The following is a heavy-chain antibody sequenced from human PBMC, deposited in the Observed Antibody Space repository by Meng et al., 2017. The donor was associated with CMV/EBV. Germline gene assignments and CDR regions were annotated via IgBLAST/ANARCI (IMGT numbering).Heavy chain of an antibody. CDR2: IYSGGSST. D-gene: IGHD5-18*01. V-gene: IGHV3-23*03. J-gene: IGHJ6*02. CDR1: GFTFSSYA. CDR3: AKDGWDTAMPEGVNGMDV. Sequence: GESLKISCAASGFTFSSYAMSWVRQAPGKGLEWVSVIYSGGSSTYYADSVKGRFTTSRDNAKNSLYLQMNSLRAEDTAVYYCAKDGWDTAMPEGVNGMDVWGQGTTVTVSS.